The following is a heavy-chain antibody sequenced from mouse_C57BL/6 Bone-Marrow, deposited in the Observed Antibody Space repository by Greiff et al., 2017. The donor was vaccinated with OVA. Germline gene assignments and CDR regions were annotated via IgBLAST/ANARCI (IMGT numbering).Heavy chain of an antibody. CDR3: ARHEDRGTAQALFDY. CDR2: INPSNGGT. J-gene: IGHJ2*01. Sequence: QVQLQQPGTELVKPGASVKLSCKASGYTFTSYWMHWVKQRPGQGLEWIGNINPSNGGTNYNEKFKSKATLTVDKSSSTVYMELSRLTSEDSAVYFCARHEDRGTAQALFDYWGQGTTLTVSS. CDR1: GYTFTSYW. V-gene: IGHV1-53*01. D-gene: IGHD3-2*02.